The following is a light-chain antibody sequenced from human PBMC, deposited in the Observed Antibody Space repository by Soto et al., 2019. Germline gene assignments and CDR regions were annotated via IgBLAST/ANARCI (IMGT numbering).Light chain of an antibody. Sequence: EIVLTQSPATLSLSPGVRATLSCRASQSVSSTSLAWYQQKPGLAPRLLISDASNRATGIPARFSGSGSGTDFTLTISSLEPEDFAVYYCQQRDNWPLTFGGGTKVDIK. CDR3: QQRDNWPLT. CDR2: DAS. J-gene: IGKJ4*01. CDR1: QSVSSTS. V-gene: IGKV3D-20*02.